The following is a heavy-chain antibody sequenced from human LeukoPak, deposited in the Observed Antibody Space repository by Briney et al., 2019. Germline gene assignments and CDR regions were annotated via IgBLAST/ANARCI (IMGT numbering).Heavy chain of an antibody. V-gene: IGHV4-39*02. J-gene: IGHJ4*02. Sequence: PSETLSLTCTVSGGSFSSSSYYWGWIRQPPGRGVEGVGNIYYSGRTYYNPSLKSRVTISVDTSNNHFSLKLSSVTAADTAVYYCARYSGNPTAFDYWGQGTLVTVSS. CDR2: IYYSGRT. CDR1: GGSFSSSSYY. CDR3: ARYSGNPTAFDY. D-gene: IGHD1-26*01.